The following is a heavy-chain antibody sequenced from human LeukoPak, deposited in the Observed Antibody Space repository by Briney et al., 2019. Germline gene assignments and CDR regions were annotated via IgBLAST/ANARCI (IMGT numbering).Heavy chain of an antibody. D-gene: IGHD6-19*01. J-gene: IGHJ4*02. Sequence: ASVKVSCKASGYTFTSYDINWVRQATGQGLEWMGWMNPNSGNTGYAQKFQGRVTMTRNTSISTAYMELSSLRSEDTAVYYCARGKQWLGTFIVDYWGQGTLVTVSS. V-gene: IGHV1-8*01. CDR1: GYTFTSYD. CDR3: ARGKQWLGTFIVDY. CDR2: MNPNSGNT.